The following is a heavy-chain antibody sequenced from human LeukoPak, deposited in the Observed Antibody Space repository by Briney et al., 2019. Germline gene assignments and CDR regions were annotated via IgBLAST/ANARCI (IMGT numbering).Heavy chain of an antibody. V-gene: IGHV3-30-3*01. CDR1: GFTFSSYA. J-gene: IGHJ3*02. D-gene: IGHD3-22*01. CDR3: ARVGWRPNMIVVVTYWGAFDI. Sequence: GGSLRLSCAASGFTFSSYAMHWVRQAPGKGLEWVAVISYDGSNKYYADSVKGRFTISRDNSKNTLYLQMDSLRAEDTAVYYCARVGWRPNMIVVVTYWGAFDIWGQGTMVTVSS. CDR2: ISYDGSNK.